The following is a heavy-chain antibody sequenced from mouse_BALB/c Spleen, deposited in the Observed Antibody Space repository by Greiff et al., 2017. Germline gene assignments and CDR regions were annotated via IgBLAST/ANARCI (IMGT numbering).Heavy chain of an antibody. D-gene: IGHD1-1*01. Sequence: VQLQQSGAELVRPGASVKLSCTASGFNIKDYYMHWVKQRPEQGLEWIGWIDPENGDTEYAPKFQGKATMIADTSSTTAYLQLSSLTSKDTAVSYCDDGSSFAYWGQGTLVTVSA. V-gene: IGHV14-4*02. CDR1: GFNIKDYY. J-gene: IGHJ3*01. CDR2: IDPENGDT. CDR3: DDGSSFAY.